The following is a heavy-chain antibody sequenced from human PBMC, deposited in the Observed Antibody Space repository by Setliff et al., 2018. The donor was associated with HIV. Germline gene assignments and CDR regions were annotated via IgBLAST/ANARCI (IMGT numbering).Heavy chain of an antibody. D-gene: IGHD5-18*01. CDR3: ARGGYSYGFGRHRAYFQY. V-gene: IGHV4-39*07. CDR2: IYYSGNA. CDR1: GGSISSNNYY. Sequence: SETLSLTCTVSGGSISSNNYYWGWIRQSPGKGLEWFGSIYYSGNAYYNPSLKSRLTISMDTSKNQFSLKLSSVTAADTAVFYCARGGYSYGFGRHRAYFQYWGQGTQVTVSS. J-gene: IGHJ1*01.